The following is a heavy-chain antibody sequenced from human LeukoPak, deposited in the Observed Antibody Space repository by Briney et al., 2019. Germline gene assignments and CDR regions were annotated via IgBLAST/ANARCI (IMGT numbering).Heavy chain of an antibody. CDR3: ARADWDTAMIDY. J-gene: IGHJ4*02. CDR1: GASVSGSNYY. CDR2: IYYSGST. D-gene: IGHD5-18*01. Sequence: SETLSLTCAVSGASVSGSNYYWGWIRQPPGKGLEWIGNIYYSGSTYYNPSLKSRVTISVDTSKNQFSLKLSSVTAADTAVYYCARADWDTAMIDYWGQGTLVTVSS. V-gene: IGHV4-39*01.